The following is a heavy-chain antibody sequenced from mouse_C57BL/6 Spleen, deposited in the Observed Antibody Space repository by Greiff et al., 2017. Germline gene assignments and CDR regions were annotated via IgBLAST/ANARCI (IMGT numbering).Heavy chain of an antibody. D-gene: IGHD1-1*02. J-gene: IGHJ2*01. Sequence: DVMLVESGEGLVKPGGSLKLSCAASGFTFSSYAMSWVRQTPEKRLEWVAYISSGGDYIYYADTVKGRFTISRDNARNTLYLQMSSLKSEDTAMYYCTRGEYGLFDYWGQGTTLTVSS. CDR1: GFTFSSYA. CDR2: ISSGGDYI. V-gene: IGHV5-9-1*02. CDR3: TRGEYGLFDY.